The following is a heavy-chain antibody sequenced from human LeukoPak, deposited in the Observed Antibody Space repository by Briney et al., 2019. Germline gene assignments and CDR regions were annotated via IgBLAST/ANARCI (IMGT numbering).Heavy chain of an antibody. CDR3: ARGGIAARPGIDY. CDR2: MNPNSGNT. Sequence: ASVKVSCKASGGTFGSYAISWVRQAPGQGLEWMGWMNPNSGNTGYAQKFQGRVTITRNTSISTAYMELSSLRSEDTAVYYCARGGIAARPGIDYWGQGTLVTVSS. D-gene: IGHD6-6*01. CDR1: GGTFGSYA. V-gene: IGHV1-8*03. J-gene: IGHJ4*02.